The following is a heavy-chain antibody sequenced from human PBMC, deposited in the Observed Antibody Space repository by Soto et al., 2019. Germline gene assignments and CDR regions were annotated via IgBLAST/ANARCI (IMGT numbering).Heavy chain of an antibody. J-gene: IGHJ6*02. V-gene: IGHV4-30-4*01. Sequence: SETLSLTCTVSGRSISSGDYYWSWIRQPPGKGLEWIGYIYYSGSTYYNPSFKSRVTISVDTSKNQFSLKLSSVTAADTAVYYCARVPLSSSPLRDYYYYYGMDVWGQGTTVTVSS. D-gene: IGHD6-13*01. CDR2: IYYSGST. CDR1: GRSISSGDYY. CDR3: ARVPLSSSPLRDYYYYYGMDV.